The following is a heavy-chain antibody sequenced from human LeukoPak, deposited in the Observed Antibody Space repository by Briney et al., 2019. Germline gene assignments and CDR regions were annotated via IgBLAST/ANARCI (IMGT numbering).Heavy chain of an antibody. Sequence: VAVKVSCKASGYTFTSYGISWVRLAPGQGLEWMGGISAYNGNTNYPQKPQGRVTMTTDTSTSTAYMELRSLRSDDTAVYYCARVPIVVVPAAFYYYMDVWGKGTTVTVSS. V-gene: IGHV1-18*01. CDR1: GYTFTSYG. CDR3: ARVPIVVVPAAFYYYMDV. CDR2: ISAYNGNT. J-gene: IGHJ6*03. D-gene: IGHD2-2*01.